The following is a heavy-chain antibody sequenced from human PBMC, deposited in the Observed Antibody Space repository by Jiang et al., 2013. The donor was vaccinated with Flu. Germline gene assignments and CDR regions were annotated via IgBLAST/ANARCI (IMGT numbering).Heavy chain of an antibody. CDR1: GLTVSINY. CDR2: IYSDEST. J-gene: IGHJ6*02. CDR3: ARERYFDASGYYYYYYGMDV. Sequence: QLVESGGGLVQPGESLRLSCAASGLTVSINYMSWVRQAPGKGLEWVSIIYSDESTYYADSVKGRFTISRHRSKNILYLQMNNLRAEDTAVYYCARERYFDASGYYYYYYGMDVWGQGTTVTVSS. V-gene: IGHV3-53*04. D-gene: IGHD3-22*01.